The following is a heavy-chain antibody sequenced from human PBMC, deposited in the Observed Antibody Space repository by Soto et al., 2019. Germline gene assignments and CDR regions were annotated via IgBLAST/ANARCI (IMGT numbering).Heavy chain of an antibody. D-gene: IGHD2-21*01. CDR1: GGSISTSRSY. Sequence: QLQLLESGPGLVKASETLSLTCSVSGGSISTSRSYWAWIRQPPGTGLEWLANIFYSGSTFYNPSLASRVSVSVDTSKNEFSLKLRSVTAADTAVYYCARQPTTGDTDLWFDPWGQGTLVTVSS. CDR3: ARQPTTGDTDLWFDP. V-gene: IGHV4-39*01. J-gene: IGHJ5*02. CDR2: IFYSGST.